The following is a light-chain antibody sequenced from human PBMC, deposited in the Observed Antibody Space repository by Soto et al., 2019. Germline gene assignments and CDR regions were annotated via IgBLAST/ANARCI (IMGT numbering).Light chain of an antibody. J-gene: IGKJ4*01. CDR3: QQYNNYSPLT. V-gene: IGKV1-5*01. CDR1: QSLSSY. CDR2: DAS. Sequence: DIQMTQSPSTLSASVGDRVTITCRASQSLSSYLAWYQQKPGKAPKLLIYDASSLESGVPSTFSGSGFGTEFTLTISSLQPDDFATYYCQQYNNYSPLTFGGGTKVEIK.